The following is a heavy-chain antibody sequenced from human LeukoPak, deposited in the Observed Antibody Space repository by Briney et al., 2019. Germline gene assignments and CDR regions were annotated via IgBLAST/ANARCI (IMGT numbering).Heavy chain of an antibody. D-gene: IGHD6-19*01. CDR2: IYYSGST. CDR3: VNSSPGGGWLVSGNFDY. Sequence: KTSETLSLTCTVSGGSISSNNYYWGWIREPPGKGLEWIASIYYSGSTYYNPSLKSRVTISVDTSKNQFSLKLSSVTAADTAVYYCVNSSPGGGWLVSGNFDYWGQGTLVTVSS. V-gene: IGHV4-39*01. J-gene: IGHJ4*02. CDR1: GGSISSNNYY.